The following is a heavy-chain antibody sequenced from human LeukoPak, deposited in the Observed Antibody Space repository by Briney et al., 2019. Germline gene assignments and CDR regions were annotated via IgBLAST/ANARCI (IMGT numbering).Heavy chain of an antibody. D-gene: IGHD6-6*01. CDR3: ARGEYSSSFDY. V-gene: IGHV4-31*03. Sequence: KTSETLSLTCTVSGGSISSGGYYWSWIRQHPGKGLEWIGYIYYSGSTYYNPSLKSRVTISVDTSKNQFSLKLSSVTAADTAVYYCARGEYSSSFDYWGQGTLVTVSS. CDR1: GGSISSGGYY. J-gene: IGHJ4*02. CDR2: IYYSGST.